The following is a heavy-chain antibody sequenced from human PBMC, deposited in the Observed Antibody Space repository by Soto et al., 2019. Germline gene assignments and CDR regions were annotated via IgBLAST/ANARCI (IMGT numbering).Heavy chain of an antibody. CDR1: GFTFSAYA. J-gene: IGHJ4*02. V-gene: IGHV3-23*01. Sequence: PGGSLRLSCAASGFTFSAYAMSWVRQAPGKGLEWVSAISGSGDNTYYAQSVKGRFTFSRDNSKDTLYLQMDTLRADDTAVYYCAKVAKSGVVIEYLDSWGQGSLVTVSS. CDR2: ISGSGDNT. CDR3: AKVAKSGVVIEYLDS. D-gene: IGHD3-3*01.